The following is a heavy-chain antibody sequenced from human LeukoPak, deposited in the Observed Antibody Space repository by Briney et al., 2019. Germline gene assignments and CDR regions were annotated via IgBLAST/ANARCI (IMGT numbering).Heavy chain of an antibody. CDR2: IIASGRDT. D-gene: IGHD3-10*01. CDR1: GFTFGDYA. Sequence: GGSLRLPCAASGFTFGDYAMNWVRQAPGKGLEWVSGIIASGRDTYYADSVKGRFTISRDTSKNTLYLQMNSLRAEDTAVYYCAKDRYYYGLGYYFDYWGQGALVTVSS. CDR3: AKDRYYYGLGYYFDY. V-gene: IGHV3-23*01. J-gene: IGHJ4*02.